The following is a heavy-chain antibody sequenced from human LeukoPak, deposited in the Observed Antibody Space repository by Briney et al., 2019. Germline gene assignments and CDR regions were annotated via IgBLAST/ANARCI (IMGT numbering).Heavy chain of an antibody. CDR1: GFTFSSYW. CDR3: ARDGQDYGLDV. CDR2: INSDGFST. Sequence: GGSLRLSCAASGFTFSSYWMCWVRQTPGKGLAWVSRINSDGFSTRYADSVKGRFTISRDNTKNTLYLQMDRLRADDTAVFYCARDGQDYGLDVWGQGTTVTVSS. V-gene: IGHV3-74*01. J-gene: IGHJ6*02.